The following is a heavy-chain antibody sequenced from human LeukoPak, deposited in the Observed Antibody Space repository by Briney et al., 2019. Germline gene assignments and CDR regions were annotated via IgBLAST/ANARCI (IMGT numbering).Heavy chain of an antibody. V-gene: IGHV5-51*01. J-gene: IGHJ4*02. CDR3: AXLRYSSSSGXDS. D-gene: IGHD6-6*01. CDR2: IFPGDSDT. CDR1: GYSFTNNW. Sequence: GESLKISCKGSGYSFTNNWIAWVRQMPGKGLEWMGIIFPGDSDTRYSPSFQGHVTISADKSLSTAYLQWSILKASDTAMYYCAXLRYSSSSGXDSWGQGTLVTVSS.